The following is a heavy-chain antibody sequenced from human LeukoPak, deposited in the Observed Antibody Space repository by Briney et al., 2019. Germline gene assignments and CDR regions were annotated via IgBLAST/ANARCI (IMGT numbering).Heavy chain of an antibody. CDR3: AKRSYGSQGPLDY. Sequence: GGSLRLSCAASGFTFGSYAMSWVRQAPGKGLEWVSAISGSGGSTYYADSVKGRFTISRDNSKNTLYLQMNSLRAEDTAVYYCAKRSYGSQGPLDYWGQGTLVTVSS. J-gene: IGHJ4*02. V-gene: IGHV3-23*01. CDR2: ISGSGGST. CDR1: GFTFGSYA. D-gene: IGHD5-18*01.